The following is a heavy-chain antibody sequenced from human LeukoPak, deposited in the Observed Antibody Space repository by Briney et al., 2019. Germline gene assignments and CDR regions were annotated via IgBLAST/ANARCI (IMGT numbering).Heavy chain of an antibody. D-gene: IGHD6-19*01. Sequence: PGGSLRLSCAASGFTFSSYWMSWVRQAPGKGLEWVANIKQDGSEKYYVDSVKGRFTISRDNAKNSLFLQVNSLRDEDTAVYYCARDSSGPDYWGQGTLVTVSS. CDR3: ARDSSGPDY. V-gene: IGHV3-7*01. J-gene: IGHJ4*02. CDR1: GFTFSSYW. CDR2: IKQDGSEK.